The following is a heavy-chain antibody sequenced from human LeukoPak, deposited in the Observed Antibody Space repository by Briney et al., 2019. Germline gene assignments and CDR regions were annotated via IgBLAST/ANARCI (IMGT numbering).Heavy chain of an antibody. V-gene: IGHV4-59*11. D-gene: IGHD6-6*01. CDR3: ARDLGSSSPKTYYYYMDV. Sequence: SETLSLTCTVSGGSISSHYWSWIRQPPGKGLEWIGYIYYSGSTNYNPSLKSRVAISVDTSKNQFSLKLSSVTAADTAVYYCARDLGSSSPKTYYYYMDVWGKGTTVTVSS. CDR1: GGSISSHY. J-gene: IGHJ6*03. CDR2: IYYSGST.